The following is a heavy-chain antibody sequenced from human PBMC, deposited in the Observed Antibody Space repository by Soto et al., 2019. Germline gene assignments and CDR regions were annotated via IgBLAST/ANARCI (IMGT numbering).Heavy chain of an antibody. CDR2: ISYDGSNK. J-gene: IGHJ3*02. CDR3: RSYRFLEGTGAFDI. D-gene: IGHD3-3*01. Sequence: GGSLRLSCAASGFTFSSYGMHWVRQAPGKGLEWVAVISYDGSNKYYADSVKGRFTISRDNSKNTLYLQMNSLRAEDTAVYYCRSYRFLEGTGAFDIWGQGTMVTVSS. CDR1: GFTFSSYG. V-gene: IGHV3-30*03.